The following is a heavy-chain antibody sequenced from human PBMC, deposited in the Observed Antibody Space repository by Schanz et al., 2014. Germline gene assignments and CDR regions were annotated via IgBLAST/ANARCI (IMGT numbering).Heavy chain of an antibody. V-gene: IGHV3-11*05. J-gene: IGHJ3*01. CDR3: ARDGGRDGYNLAFDV. CDR2: MYINSGST. Sequence: QVQLVESGGCLVKPGGSLRLSCAASGFTFSDYYMNWIRQAPGKGLEWISSMYINSGSTQYADSVKGRFIISRDSSKNTLFLQMNSLRAEDTAVYFCARDGGRDGYNLAFDVWGQGTLVTVSS. CDR1: GFTFSDYY. D-gene: IGHD5-12*01.